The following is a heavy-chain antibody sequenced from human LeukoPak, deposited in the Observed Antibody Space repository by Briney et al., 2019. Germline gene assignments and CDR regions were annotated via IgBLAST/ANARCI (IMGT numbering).Heavy chain of an antibody. CDR2: IYHSGST. CDR3: AEAHNWNYWFDP. Sequence: SETLSLTCTVSNYSISSGFYWGWIRQPPGKGLEWIASIYHSGSTYINPSLKSRVTISMDTSKNNFSLRLNSVTAADTAAYFCAEAHNWNYWFDPWGQGTLVTVSS. J-gene: IGHJ5*02. CDR1: NYSISSGFY. V-gene: IGHV4-38-2*02. D-gene: IGHD1-7*01.